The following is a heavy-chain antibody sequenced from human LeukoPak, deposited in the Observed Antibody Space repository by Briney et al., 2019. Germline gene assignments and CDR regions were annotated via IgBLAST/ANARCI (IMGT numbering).Heavy chain of an antibody. J-gene: IGHJ4*02. CDR1: GGSISRYY. Sequence: SETLSLTCTVSGGSISRYYWSWIRQPAGKGLEWIGRIYTSGSTNYNPSLKSRVSMSVDTSKNQFSLKLSSVTAEDTAIYNCARDSDSYGPDFDYWGQGALVTVSS. V-gene: IGHV4-4*07. D-gene: IGHD5-18*01. CDR2: IYTSGST. CDR3: ARDSDSYGPDFDY.